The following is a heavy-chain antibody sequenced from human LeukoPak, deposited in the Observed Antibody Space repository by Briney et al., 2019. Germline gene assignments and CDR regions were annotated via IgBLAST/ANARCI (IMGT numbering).Heavy chain of an antibody. CDR2: IYYSGST. J-gene: IGHJ4*02. D-gene: IGHD3-10*01. Sequence: PSETLSLTCTVSGGSISSYYWSWIRQPPGKGLEWIGYIYYSGSTNYNPSLKSRVTISVDTSKNQFSLKLSSVTAADTAVYYCARLPRFYYGSRSYSYYFDSWGQGTLVTVSS. V-gene: IGHV4-59*08. CDR3: ARLPRFYYGSRSYSYYFDS. CDR1: GGSISSYY.